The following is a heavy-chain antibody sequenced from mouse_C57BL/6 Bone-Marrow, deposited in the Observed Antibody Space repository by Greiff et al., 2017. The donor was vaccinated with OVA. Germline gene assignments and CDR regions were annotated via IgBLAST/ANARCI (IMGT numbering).Heavy chain of an antibody. D-gene: IGHD2-3*01. V-gene: IGHV3-6*01. CDR2: ISYDGSN. J-gene: IGHJ1*03. Sequence: DVQLQESGPGLVKPSQSLSLTCSVTGYSITSGYYWNWIRQFPGNKLEWMGYISYDGSNNYNPSLKNRISITRDTSKNQFFLKLNSVTTEDTATYYCARAANQDGYYWYFDVWGTGTTVTVSS. CDR1: GYSITSGYY. CDR3: ARAANQDGYYWYFDV.